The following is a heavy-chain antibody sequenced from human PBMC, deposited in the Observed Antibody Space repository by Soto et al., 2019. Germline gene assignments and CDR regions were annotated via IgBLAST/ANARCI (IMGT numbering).Heavy chain of an antibody. V-gene: IGHV4-30-2*01. Sequence: SETLSLTCAVSGDSISRGGYSWTWIRQPPGKALEWIGNIYDSGSTSYNPSLKSRVTMSVDTSKNQFSLRLTSVTAADTAVYFCARGSSSYYDYGMDVGGQGTTVTVS. J-gene: IGHJ6*02. CDR3: ARGSSSYYDYGMDV. CDR2: IYDSGST. D-gene: IGHD6-6*01. CDR1: GDSISRGGYS.